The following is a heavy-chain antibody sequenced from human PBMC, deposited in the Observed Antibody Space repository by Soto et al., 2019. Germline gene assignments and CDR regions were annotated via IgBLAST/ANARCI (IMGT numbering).Heavy chain of an antibody. CDR3: AVGSGRYGDSFDP. CDR2: IYYSGST. V-gene: IGHV4-59*01. J-gene: IGHJ5*02. D-gene: IGHD6-19*01. CDR1: GGSISSYY. Sequence: SETLSLTCTVSGGSISSYYWSWIRQPPGKGLEWIGYIYYSGSTNYNPSLKSRVTISIDTSKNQFSLKLSSVTAADTAVYYCAVGSGRYGDSFDPSGQGTLVSGSS.